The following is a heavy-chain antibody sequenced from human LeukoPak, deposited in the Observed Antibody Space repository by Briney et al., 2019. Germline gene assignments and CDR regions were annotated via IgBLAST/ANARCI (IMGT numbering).Heavy chain of an antibody. Sequence: GGSLSLSCAASGFTFSSYAMSWVRQAPGKGLEWVSAISGSGGSTYYADSVEGRFTIPRDNSKSTLYLQMNSLRAEDTAVYYCAKPYYDFWSGFKSQYYFDYWGQGTLVTVSS. CDR3: AKPYYDFWSGFKSQYYFDY. D-gene: IGHD3-3*01. CDR1: GFTFSSYA. CDR2: ISGSGGST. V-gene: IGHV3-23*01. J-gene: IGHJ4*02.